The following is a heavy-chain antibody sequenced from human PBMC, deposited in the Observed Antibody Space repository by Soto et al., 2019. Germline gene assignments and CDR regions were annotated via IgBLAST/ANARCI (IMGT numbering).Heavy chain of an antibody. J-gene: IGHJ4*02. CDR1: GYTFSNYH. CDR2: INPSGGSA. Sequence: ASVKDSCKASGYTFSNYHIHCARQAPGQGLEWMGIINPSGGSATYSQKFQGRVTMTRDTSTSTVYMELSSLRSEDTAVYYCARGRGPNVFDYWGQETLVTVS. CDR3: ARGRGPNVFDY. V-gene: IGHV1-46*01.